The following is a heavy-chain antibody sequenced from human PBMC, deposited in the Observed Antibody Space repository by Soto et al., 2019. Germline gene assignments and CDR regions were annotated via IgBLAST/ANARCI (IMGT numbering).Heavy chain of an antibody. CDR1: GDSISGSPYY. D-gene: IGHD1-1*01. V-gene: IGHV4-39*01. Sequence: TSETLSLTCVVSGDSISGSPYYWAWIRQPPGKALEWIGSVYYSGTSYRNPSLKSRTTLSVDRSKNQFSLQLSSVTAADTAVYYCAHIRHYNTYGWLDPWGPGSLVTVYS. CDR2: VYYSGTS. J-gene: IGHJ5*02. CDR3: AHIRHYNTYGWLDP.